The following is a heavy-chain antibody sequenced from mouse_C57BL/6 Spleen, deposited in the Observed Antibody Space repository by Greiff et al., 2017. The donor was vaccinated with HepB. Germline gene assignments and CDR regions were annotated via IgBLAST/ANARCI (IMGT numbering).Heavy chain of an antibody. CDR2: IYPGDGDT. D-gene: IGHD4-1*01. CDR3: ARKPSLGYYAMDY. J-gene: IGHJ4*01. Sequence: QVQLQQSGPELVKPGASVKISCKASGYAFSSSWMNWVKQRPGKGLEWIGRIYPGDGDTNYNGKFKGKAKLTADKSSSTAYMQLSSLTSEDSAVYFCARKPSLGYYAMDYWGQGTSVTVSS. CDR1: GYAFSSSW. V-gene: IGHV1-82*01.